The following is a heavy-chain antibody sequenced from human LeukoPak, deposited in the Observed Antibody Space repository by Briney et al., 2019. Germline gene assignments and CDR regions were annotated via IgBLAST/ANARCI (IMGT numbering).Heavy chain of an antibody. CDR3: ARDRASHFDY. CDR1: GFTFSSYA. D-gene: IGHD3-10*01. J-gene: IGHJ4*02. V-gene: IGHV3-74*01. CDR2: ISSDGRST. Sequence: GGSLRLSCTASGFTFSSYAMNWVRQAPGKGLEWVSGISSDGRSTTYADSVKGRFSISRDNAKNALYLQMNSLRAEDTAIYYCARDRASHFDYWGQGTLVTVSS.